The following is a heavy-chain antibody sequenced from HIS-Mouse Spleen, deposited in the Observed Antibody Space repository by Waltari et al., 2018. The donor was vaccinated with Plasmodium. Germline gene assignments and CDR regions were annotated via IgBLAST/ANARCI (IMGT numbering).Heavy chain of an antibody. CDR3: ARAIAGTTYYFDY. D-gene: IGHD1-7*01. V-gene: IGHV3-13*01. CDR1: GFTFSSYD. CDR2: IGTDGDT. Sequence: EVQLVESGGGLVQPGGSLRLSCAASGFTFSSYDMHWVRQATGKGWEWVSSIGTDGDTYYPGSVKGRFTISRENAKNSLYLQMNSLRAGDSAVYYCARAIAGTTYYFDYWGQGTLVTVSS. J-gene: IGHJ4*02.